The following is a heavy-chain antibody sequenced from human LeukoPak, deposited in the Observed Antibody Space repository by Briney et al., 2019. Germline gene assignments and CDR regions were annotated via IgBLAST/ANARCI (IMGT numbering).Heavy chain of an antibody. J-gene: IGHJ4*02. V-gene: IGHV3-21*01. CDR3: ARDPFAVGATQLDY. Sequence: GGSLRLSCAASGFTFSSYAMSWVRQAPGKGLEWVSSISSTSGFISYADSVKGRFTISRDNAKNALFLQMNSLRAEDTAVYYCARDPFAVGATQLDYWGQGTLVTVSS. CDR2: ISSTSGFI. CDR1: GFTFSSYA. D-gene: IGHD1-26*01.